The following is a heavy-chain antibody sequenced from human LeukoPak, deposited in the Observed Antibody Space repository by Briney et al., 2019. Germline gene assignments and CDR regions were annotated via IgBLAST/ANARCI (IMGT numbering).Heavy chain of an antibody. CDR2: IYYSGST. CDR1: GGSISSGGYS. V-gene: IGHV4-31*03. CDR3: ARLGSGWYYFDY. D-gene: IGHD6-19*01. J-gene: IGHJ4*02. Sequence: SETLSLTCTVSGGSISSGGYSWSWIRQHPGKGLEWIGYIYYSGSTYYNPSLKSRVTISVDTSKNQFSLKLSSVTAADTAVYYCARLGSGWYYFDYWGQGTLVTVSS.